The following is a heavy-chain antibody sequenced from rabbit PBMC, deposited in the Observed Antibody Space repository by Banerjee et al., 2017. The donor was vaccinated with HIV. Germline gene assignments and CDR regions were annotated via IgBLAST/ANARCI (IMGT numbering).Heavy chain of an antibody. CDR2: IYAGSSAAT. CDR3: ARGGGGYAGYGHGDDAFDP. Sequence: QQQLEESGGDLVKPEGSLTLTCTASGFSFSNKYVMCWVRQAPGKGLEWIACIYAGSSAATYYTSWAKGRFTISKTSSTTVTLQMTSLTAADTATYFCARGGGGYAGYGHGDDAFDPWGQGTLVTVS. D-gene: IGHD7-1*01. J-gene: IGHJ2*01. V-gene: IGHV1S45*01. CDR1: GFSFSNKYV.